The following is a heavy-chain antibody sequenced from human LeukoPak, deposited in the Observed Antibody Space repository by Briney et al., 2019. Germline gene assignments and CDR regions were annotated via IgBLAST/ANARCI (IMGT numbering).Heavy chain of an antibody. V-gene: IGHV3-7*01. CDR3: ARDASAQSNAAFDI. D-gene: IGHD6-25*01. CDR2: IKQDGSEK. Sequence: GGSLRLSCAASGFTFSSYWMSWVRQAPGKGLEWVANIKQDGSEKYYVDSVKGRFTISRDNAKNSLYLQMNSLRAEDTAVYYCARDASAQSNAAFDIWSQGTMVAVSS. J-gene: IGHJ3*02. CDR1: GFTFSSYW.